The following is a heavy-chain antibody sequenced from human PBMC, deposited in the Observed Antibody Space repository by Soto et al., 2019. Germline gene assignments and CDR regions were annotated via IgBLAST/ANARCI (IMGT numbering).Heavy chain of an antibody. D-gene: IGHD3-22*01. CDR2: IYHSGST. CDR3: ARDPVGDSSGYYPLGAGDV. J-gene: IGHJ6*02. CDR1: GGSISSSNW. Sequence: SETLSRTCAVSGGSISSSNWWSWVRQPPGKGLEWIGEIYHSGSTNYNPSLKSRVTISVDKSKNQFSLKLSSVTAADTAVYYCARDPVGDSSGYYPLGAGDVCGQGTTVTVYS. V-gene: IGHV4-4*02.